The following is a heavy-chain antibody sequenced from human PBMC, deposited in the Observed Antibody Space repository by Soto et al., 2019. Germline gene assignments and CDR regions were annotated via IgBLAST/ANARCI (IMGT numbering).Heavy chain of an antibody. Sequence: EVQLLESGGGLIQPGGSLRLSCAASGFTFSNYGMAWVRQVPGKGLEWVSSISDGGGFTFYADSVKGRFTISRDNSKNTLYLQMNSVRADDTSLYYCGKGTDSNGWEHLDDWGQGTLVTVSS. CDR2: ISDGGGFT. CDR1: GFTFSNYG. V-gene: IGHV3-23*01. D-gene: IGHD6-19*01. CDR3: GKGTDSNGWEHLDD. J-gene: IGHJ4*02.